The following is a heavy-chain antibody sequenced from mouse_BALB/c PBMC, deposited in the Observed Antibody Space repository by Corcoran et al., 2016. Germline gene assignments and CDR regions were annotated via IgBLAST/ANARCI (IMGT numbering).Heavy chain of an antibody. Sequence: QVQLQQSGAELMKPGASVKISCKATGYTFISYWIEWVKQRPGHGLEWTGEILPGSGSTNYNEKFKGKATFTADTSSNTAYIQLSSLTSEDSAVYDWARGAITTVVAYYFDYWGQGTTLTVSS. CDR1: GYTFISYW. CDR2: ILPGSGST. D-gene: IGHD1-1*01. J-gene: IGHJ2*01. V-gene: IGHV1-9*01. CDR3: ARGAITTVVAYYFDY.